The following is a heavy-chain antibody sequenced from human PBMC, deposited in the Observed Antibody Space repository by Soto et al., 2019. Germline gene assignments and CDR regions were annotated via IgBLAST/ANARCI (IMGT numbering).Heavy chain of an antibody. CDR2: ISYDGSNE. Sequence: QVQLVQSGGGVVQPGRSLRLSCVASGFIFSTYGMHWVRQVPGKGLEWVAHISYDGSNEYYADSVKGRFTVSRDNAKNTMDLQMNGLITEDTALYYCTKEYIVGTTWGYFESWGQGALVTVSS. CDR1: GFIFSTYG. D-gene: IGHD1-1*01. V-gene: IGHV3-30*18. J-gene: IGHJ4*02. CDR3: TKEYIVGTTWGYFES.